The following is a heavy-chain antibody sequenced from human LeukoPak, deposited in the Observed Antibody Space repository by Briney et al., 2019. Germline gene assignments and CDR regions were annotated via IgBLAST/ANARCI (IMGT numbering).Heavy chain of an antibody. Sequence: TTSETLSLTCAVYGGSFSGYYWSWIRQPPGKGLEWIGEINHSGSTNYNPSLKSRVTISVDTSKNQFSLKLSSVTAADTAVYYCAIDGRYYDFWSGYFSRFPDWGQGTLVTVSS. CDR2: INHSGST. CDR1: GGSFSGYY. D-gene: IGHD3-3*01. V-gene: IGHV4-34*01. J-gene: IGHJ4*02. CDR3: AIDGRYYDFWSGYFSRFPD.